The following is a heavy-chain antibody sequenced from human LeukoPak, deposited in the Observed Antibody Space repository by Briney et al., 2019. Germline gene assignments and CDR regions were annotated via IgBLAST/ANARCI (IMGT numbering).Heavy chain of an antibody. Sequence: SETLSLTCSVSGDSIRIGTYYWSWIRQPAGKGLEWFGRIYTSGSTSYNPSLKSRVTISVDTSKNQFSLKLTSVTAADTAVYYCARGGGATRIDYWGQGTLVTVSS. D-gene: IGHD5-12*01. CDR3: ARGGGATRIDY. J-gene: IGHJ4*02. CDR2: IYTSGST. CDR1: GDSIRIGTYY. V-gene: IGHV4-61*02.